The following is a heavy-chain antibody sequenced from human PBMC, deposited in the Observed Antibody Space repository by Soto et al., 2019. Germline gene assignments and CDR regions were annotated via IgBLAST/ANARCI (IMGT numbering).Heavy chain of an antibody. V-gene: IGHV3-33*01. J-gene: IGHJ4*02. Sequence: QVQLVESGGGVVQPGRSLRLSCAASGFTFSSYGMHWVRQAPGKGLEWVAVIWYDGSNKYYADSVKGRFTISRDNSKNTLYLQMNSLRAEDTAVYYCARDATPEQWLVRSYFDYWGQGTLVTVSS. CDR1: GFTFSSYG. D-gene: IGHD6-19*01. CDR2: IWYDGSNK. CDR3: ARDATPEQWLVRSYFDY.